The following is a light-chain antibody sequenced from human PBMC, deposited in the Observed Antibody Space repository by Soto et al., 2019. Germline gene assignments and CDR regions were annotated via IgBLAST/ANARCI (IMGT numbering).Light chain of an antibody. CDR1: SSDVGGYNY. Sequence: QSALTQSASVSGSPGQSITISCTGSSSDVGGYNYVSWYQQHPDKAPKLIIFEVNSRPSGVSHRFSGSKSGNTASLATSGLQTEDEADYYCSSYTSTSSLYVFGTGTKVTVL. V-gene: IGLV2-14*01. J-gene: IGLJ1*01. CDR3: SSYTSTSSLYV. CDR2: EVN.